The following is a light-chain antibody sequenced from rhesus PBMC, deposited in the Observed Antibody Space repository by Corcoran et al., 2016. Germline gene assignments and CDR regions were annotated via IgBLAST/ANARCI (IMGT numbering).Light chain of an antibody. CDR1: QGISSY. J-gene: IGKJ2*01. V-gene: IGKV1-28*02. Sequence: DIQMTQSPSSLSAFVGDSVTITCRASQGISSYLNWFQQKPGKAPKLLNYDASSLERGVPPRFSGSGSGTEFTLTISSLQPDDFAAYYGLQYNSYPFSFGQGTKVEIK. CDR3: LQYNSYPFS. CDR2: DAS.